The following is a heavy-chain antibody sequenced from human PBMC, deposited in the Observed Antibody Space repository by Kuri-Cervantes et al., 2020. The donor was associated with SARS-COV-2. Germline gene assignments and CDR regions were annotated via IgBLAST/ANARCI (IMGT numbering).Heavy chain of an antibody. J-gene: IGHJ1*01. CDR1: GFTFSDYY. CDR2: ISSSGSTI. V-gene: IGHV3-11*04. D-gene: IGHD1-26*01. CDR3: ARAPSILGATLGYFQQ. Sequence: GESLKISCAASGFTFSDYYMSWIRQAPGKGLEWVSYISSSGSTIYYADSVKGRFTISRDNAKNSLYLQMNSLGAGDTAVYYCARAPSILGATLGYFQQWGQGTLVTVSS.